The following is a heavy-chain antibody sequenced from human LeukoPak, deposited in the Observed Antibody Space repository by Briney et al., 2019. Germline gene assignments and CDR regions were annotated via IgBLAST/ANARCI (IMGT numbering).Heavy chain of an antibody. Sequence: RPGGSLRLSCAASGFTFSSYGMHWVRQAPGKGLEWVAVIWYDGSNKDYADSVKGRFTISRDNSKNTLYLQMNSLRAEDTAVYYCARDLVGASVWGQGTLVTVSS. CDR3: ARDLVGASV. D-gene: IGHD1-26*01. CDR1: GFTFSSYG. J-gene: IGHJ4*02. V-gene: IGHV3-33*01. CDR2: IWYDGSNK.